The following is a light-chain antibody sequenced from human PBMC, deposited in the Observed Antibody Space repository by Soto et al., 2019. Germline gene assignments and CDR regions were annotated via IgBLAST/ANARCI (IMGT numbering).Light chain of an antibody. V-gene: IGLV1-40*01. CDR2: GNN. CDR3: QSYDSSLSEVV. CDR1: SSNIGAGYD. J-gene: IGLJ2*01. Sequence: QSVLTQPPSVSGAPGQRVTISCTGSSSNIGAGYDVYWYQQLPGTAPKLLIYGNNSRPSGVPHRFSGSESGTSASLAITGLQAEDEADYYCQSYDSSLSEVVFGGGTKLTVL.